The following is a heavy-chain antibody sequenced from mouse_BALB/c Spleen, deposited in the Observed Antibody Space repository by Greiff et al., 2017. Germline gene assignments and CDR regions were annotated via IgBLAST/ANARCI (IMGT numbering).Heavy chain of an antibody. V-gene: IGHV2-9*02. CDR3: AREDYYYGSYYYAMDY. CDR1: GFSLTSYG. J-gene: IGHJ4*01. D-gene: IGHD1-1*01. Sequence: QVQLQQSGPGLVAPSQSLSITCTVSGFSLTSYGVHWVRQPPGKGLEWLGVIWAGGSTNYNSALMSRLSISKDNSKSQVFLKMNSLQTDDTAMYYCAREDYYYGSYYYAMDYWGQGTSVTVSS. CDR2: IWAGGST.